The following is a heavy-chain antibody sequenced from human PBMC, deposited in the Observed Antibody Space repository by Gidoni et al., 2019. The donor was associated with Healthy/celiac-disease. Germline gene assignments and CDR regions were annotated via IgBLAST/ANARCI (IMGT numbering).Heavy chain of an antibody. D-gene: IGHD4-17*01. Sequence: QVQLQESGPGLVKPSQTLSLTCTVSGGSISSGSYYWSWIRQPAGKGLEWIGRIYTSGSTNYNPSLKSRVTISVDTSKNQFSLKLSSVTAADTAVYYCARGPLGYGDYGQDYYYGMDVWGQGTTVTVSS. V-gene: IGHV4-61*02. CDR3: ARGPLGYGDYGQDYYYGMDV. J-gene: IGHJ6*02. CDR1: GGSISSGSYY. CDR2: IYTSGST.